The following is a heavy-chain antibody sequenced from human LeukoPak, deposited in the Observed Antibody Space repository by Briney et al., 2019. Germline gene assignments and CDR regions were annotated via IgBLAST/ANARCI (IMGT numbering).Heavy chain of an antibody. J-gene: IGHJ6*02. CDR2: VSDSGGSS. CDR3: AKEYSSSSPMDV. D-gene: IGHD6-6*01. CDR1: GFSFSSFA. Sequence: PGGSLILSCAASGFSFSSFAMSWVRQAPGKGLEWVSTVSDSGGSSYYADSVKGRFTISRDNSKNTLYLQMNSLRAEDTAIYYCAKEYSSSSPMDVWGQGTTVTVSS. V-gene: IGHV3-23*01.